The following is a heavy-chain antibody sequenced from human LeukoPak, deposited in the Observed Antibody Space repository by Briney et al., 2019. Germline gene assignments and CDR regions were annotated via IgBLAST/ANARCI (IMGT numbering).Heavy chain of an antibody. CDR1: GGSISSYY. J-gene: IGHJ5*02. V-gene: IGHV4-59*01. CDR2: IYYSGST. D-gene: IGHD6-13*01. Sequence: SETLSLTCTVSGGSISSYYGSWIRQPPGKGLEWIGYIYYSGSTNYTPSLKSRVTISVNTSNNQFSLKLSSVTAADTAVYYCARDAGYSSSWYASHWFDPWGQGTLVTVSS. CDR3: ARDAGYSSSWYASHWFDP.